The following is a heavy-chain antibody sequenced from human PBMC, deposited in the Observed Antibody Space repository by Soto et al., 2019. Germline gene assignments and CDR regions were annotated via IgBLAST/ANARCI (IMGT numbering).Heavy chain of an antibody. J-gene: IGHJ4*02. Sequence: VQLVESGGDLVKRGGSLRLSCAASGYTFSDYYMSWIRQAPGKGLEWISYIDTSSTKIYYADSVKGRFTISRDNGKNSLYLEMNSLRDEDTAVYYCASHYDMWSGYLSPVDYWGQGTLVTVSS. CDR1: GYTFSDYY. CDR2: IDTSSTKI. D-gene: IGHD3-3*01. CDR3: ASHYDMWSGYLSPVDY. V-gene: IGHV3-11*01.